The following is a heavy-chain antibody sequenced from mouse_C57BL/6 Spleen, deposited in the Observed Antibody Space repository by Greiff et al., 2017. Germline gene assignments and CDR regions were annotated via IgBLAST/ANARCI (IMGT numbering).Heavy chain of an antibody. CDR2: ISGGGGNT. V-gene: IGHV5-9*01. J-gene: IGHJ2*01. Sequence: EVQRVESGGGLVKPGGSLKLSCAASGFTFSSYTMSWVRQTPEKRLEWVATISGGGGNTYYPDSVKGRFTLARDNAKNTLYLQMSSLRSEDTALYYCARYDYDGGGFDYWGQGTTLTVSS. CDR3: ARYDYDGGGFDY. CDR1: GFTFSSYT. D-gene: IGHD2-4*01.